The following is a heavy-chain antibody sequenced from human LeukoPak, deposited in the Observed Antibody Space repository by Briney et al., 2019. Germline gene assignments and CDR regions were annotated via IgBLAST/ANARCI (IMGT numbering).Heavy chain of an antibody. D-gene: IGHD6-13*01. CDR2: ISTGGST. V-gene: IGHV4-4*07. J-gene: IGHJ4*02. CDR3: ARDGSSSWPFDF. Sequence: SETLSLTCSVSGGSMRNYFWNWVRQPAGEGLEWIGRISTGGSTDYNPPLESRLTMSVDTPKNQFSLRLSSVTAADTAVYYCARDGSSSWPFDFWGQGTLVTVSS. CDR1: GGSMRNYF.